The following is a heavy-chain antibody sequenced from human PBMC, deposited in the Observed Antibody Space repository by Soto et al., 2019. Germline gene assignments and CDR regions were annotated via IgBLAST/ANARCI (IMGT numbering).Heavy chain of an antibody. V-gene: IGHV3-53*01. CDR1: GVTVSSNY. CDR3: ARAPRGGGEGGSQNVGSRYFDL. J-gene: IGHJ2*01. D-gene: IGHD2-15*01. CDR2: IYSGGST. Sequence: EVQLVESGGGLIQPGGSLRLSCAASGVTVSSNYMSWVRQAPGKGLEWVSVIYSGGSTYYADSVKGRFTIFSDNSKTTVYLQMNSLRVEDRAVYYCARAPRGGGEGGSQNVGSRYFDLWGRGTLVTVSS.